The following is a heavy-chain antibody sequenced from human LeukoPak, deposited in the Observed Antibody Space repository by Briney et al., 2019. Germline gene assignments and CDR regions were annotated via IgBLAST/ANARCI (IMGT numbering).Heavy chain of an antibody. CDR3: LVQYFFDY. D-gene: IGHD2-8*02. V-gene: IGHV3-15*04. Sequence: GGSLRLSCAASGFSFRDAYMSWVRQTPGKGLEWVGRIESKSDGGTTDYAALVKGRCIISRDDSESTLYLELNSLKIEDTGIYYCLVQYFFDYWGQGTLVAVSS. CDR1: GFSFRDAY. J-gene: IGHJ4*02. CDR2: IESKSDGGTT.